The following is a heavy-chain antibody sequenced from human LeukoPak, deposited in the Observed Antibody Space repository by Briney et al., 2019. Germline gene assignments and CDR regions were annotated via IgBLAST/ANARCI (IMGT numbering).Heavy chain of an antibody. CDR2: VYYSGST. CDR3: ARRLDYGVSYPFDY. J-gene: IGHJ4*02. Sequence: GSLRLSCAASGFTVSSNYMSWVRQPPGKGLEWIGSVYYSGSTYYSPSLKSRVTISVDTSENQFSLKLSSVTATDTAVYYCARRLDYGVSYPFDYWGQGTLVTVSS. D-gene: IGHD4-17*01. CDR1: GFTVSSNY. V-gene: IGHV4-39*01.